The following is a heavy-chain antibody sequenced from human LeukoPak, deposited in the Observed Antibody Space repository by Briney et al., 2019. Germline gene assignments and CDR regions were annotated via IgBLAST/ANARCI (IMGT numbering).Heavy chain of an antibody. V-gene: IGHV3-7*03. CDR2: IKTDGSEK. D-gene: IGHD3-9*01. J-gene: IGHJ5*02. Sequence: GGSLRLSCEASGFTFSSYWMSWVRQAPGKGLEWVANIKTDGSEKYYVDSVKGRFTISRDNAKNSLYLQMNSLRAEDTTVYYCARDYTGYFPWGQGTLVIVSS. CDR3: ARDYTGYFP. CDR1: GFTFSSYW.